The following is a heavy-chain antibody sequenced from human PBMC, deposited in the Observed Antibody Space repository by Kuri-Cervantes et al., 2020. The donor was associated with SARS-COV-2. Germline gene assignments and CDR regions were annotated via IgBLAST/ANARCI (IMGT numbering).Heavy chain of an antibody. CDR3: AKDSLAYYDILTGSHIQNGGGMDV. CDR1: GYTFTSYD. V-gene: IGHV1-8*01. D-gene: IGHD3-9*01. J-gene: IGHJ6*02. CDR2: MNPNSGNT. Sequence: ASVKVSCKASGYTFTSYDINWVRQATGQGLEWMGWMNPNSGNTGYAPKFQGRVTLTTDTSTSTAYMELRGLGSDDTALYYCAKDSLAYYDILTGSHIQNGGGMDVWGQGPTVPVSS.